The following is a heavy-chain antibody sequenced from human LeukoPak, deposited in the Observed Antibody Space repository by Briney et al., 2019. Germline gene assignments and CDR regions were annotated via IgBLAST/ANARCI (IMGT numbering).Heavy chain of an antibody. CDR1: GYTLTELS. Sequence: GAPVEASCKVSGYTLTELSVHWVRQAPEKGLGWWGGFDPEDGETIYAQKLQGRVTMTEDTSTDTAYMERSSLRCEDTAVYYCATVYWLQRVPYFFDHRGQGTLVSVS. V-gene: IGHV1-24*01. D-gene: IGHD5-24*01. CDR3: ATVYWLQRVPYFFDH. CDR2: FDPEDGET. J-gene: IGHJ4*02.